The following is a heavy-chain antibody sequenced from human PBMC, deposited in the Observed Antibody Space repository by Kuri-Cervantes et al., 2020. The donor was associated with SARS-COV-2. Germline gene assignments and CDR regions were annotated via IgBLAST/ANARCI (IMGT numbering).Heavy chain of an antibody. V-gene: IGHV3-23*01. D-gene: IGHD6-19*01. CDR2: ISGSGGST. J-gene: IGHJ4*02. CDR1: GFTFSSYA. Sequence: GGSLRLSCAASGFTFSSYAMSWVRQAPGKGLEWVSAISGSGGSTYYADSVKGRFTISRDNSKNTLYLQMNSLRAEDTAVYYCAREASSGWYGLSQYYFDYWGQGTLVTISS. CDR3: AREASSGWYGLSQYYFDY.